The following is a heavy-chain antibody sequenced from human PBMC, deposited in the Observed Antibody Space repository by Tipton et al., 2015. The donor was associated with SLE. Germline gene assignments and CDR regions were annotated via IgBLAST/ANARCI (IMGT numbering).Heavy chain of an antibody. Sequence: TLSLTCAVSGGSISNDYWSWIRQSPGEGLEWIGYIHYSGSTNYNPSLKSRVTISIDSSKNQFSLKLSSVTAADTAVYYCAGYTSGWYNGPDYWGQGTLVTVSS. V-gene: IGHV4-59*08. CDR2: IHYSGST. CDR3: AGYTSGWYNGPDY. J-gene: IGHJ4*02. CDR1: GGSISNDY. D-gene: IGHD6-19*01.